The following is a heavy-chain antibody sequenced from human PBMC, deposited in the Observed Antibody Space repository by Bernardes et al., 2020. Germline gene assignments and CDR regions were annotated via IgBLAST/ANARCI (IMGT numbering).Heavy chain of an antibody. Sequence: GGSLRLSCAASGFTFSSYAMSWVRKAPGKGLEWVSAISGSGGSTYYADSVKGRFTISRDNSKNTLYLQMNSLRAEDTAVYYCARDKGVYAIGEFDYWGQGTLVTVSS. CDR2: ISGSGGST. CDR1: GFTFSSYA. D-gene: IGHD2-8*01. J-gene: IGHJ4*02. CDR3: ARDKGVYAIGEFDY. V-gene: IGHV3-23*01.